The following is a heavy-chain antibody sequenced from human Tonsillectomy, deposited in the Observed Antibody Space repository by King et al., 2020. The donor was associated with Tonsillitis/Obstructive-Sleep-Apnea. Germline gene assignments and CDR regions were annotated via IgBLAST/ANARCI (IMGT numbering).Heavy chain of an antibody. D-gene: IGHD2-8*01. V-gene: IGHV3-7*02. J-gene: IGHJ3*02. CDR3: VKVAGYRTNGVWNGRALDI. CDR2: IKEEGGEK. Sequence: QLVQSGGGLVQPGESLRLSCAASGFTFSASWMSWVRQGPGKGLEWVANIKEEGGEKHHADSVKGRFTISKESAKKSLYLQMNSLRVEDTAVYYCVKVAGYRTNGVWNGRALDIW. CDR1: GFTFSASW.